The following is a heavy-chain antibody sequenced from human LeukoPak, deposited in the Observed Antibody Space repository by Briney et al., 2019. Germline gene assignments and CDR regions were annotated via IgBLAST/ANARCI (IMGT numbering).Heavy chain of an antibody. CDR1: GSTFSSYA. CDR3: TYFGYSYGPFDY. Sequence: GGSLRLSCAASGSTFSSYAMSWVRQAPGKGLEWVSAISGSGGSTYYADSVKGRFTISRDNSKNTLYLQMNSLRAEDTAVYYCTYFGYSYGPFDYWGQGTLVTVSS. V-gene: IGHV3-23*01. CDR2: ISGSGGST. J-gene: IGHJ4*02. D-gene: IGHD5-18*01.